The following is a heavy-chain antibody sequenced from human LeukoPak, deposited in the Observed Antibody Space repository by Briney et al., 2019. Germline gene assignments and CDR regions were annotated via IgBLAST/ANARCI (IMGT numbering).Heavy chain of an antibody. Sequence: GGSLRLSCAASGFTFTRYWMHWVRQAPGKGLVWVSRIRSDGSSTAYADSVKGRFTISRDNAKSSLYLQMNSLRAEDTAVYYCATYSSSSVWGQGTLVTVSS. J-gene: IGHJ4*02. D-gene: IGHD6-6*01. CDR1: GFTFTRYW. CDR3: ATYSSSSV. V-gene: IGHV3-74*01. CDR2: IRSDGSST.